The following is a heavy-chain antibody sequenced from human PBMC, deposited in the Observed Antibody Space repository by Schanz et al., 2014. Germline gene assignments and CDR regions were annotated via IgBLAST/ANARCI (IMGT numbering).Heavy chain of an antibody. CDR3: VRVSFADPRLYRGMDRDIDY. D-gene: IGHD5-18*01. V-gene: IGHV3-48*01. CDR2: ISSSSSTR. CDR1: GFTFSSYS. J-gene: IGHJ4*02. Sequence: EVQLVESGGGLVQPGGSLRLSCAASGFTFSSYSMNWVRQAPGKGLEWVSYISSSSSTRYYADSVKGRFTISRDNAKNSLFLQMNSLRAEDTAVYYCVRVSFADPRLYRGMDRDIDYWGQGTLVTVSS.